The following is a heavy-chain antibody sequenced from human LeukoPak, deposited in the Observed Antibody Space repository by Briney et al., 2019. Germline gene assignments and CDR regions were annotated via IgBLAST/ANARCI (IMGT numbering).Heavy chain of an antibody. V-gene: IGHV3-48*01. CDR2: ISSSSSTI. D-gene: IGHD3-9*01. CDR3: AKDRTNYDILTGYYKERGFDY. J-gene: IGHJ4*02. CDR1: GFTFSSYS. Sequence: GGSLRLSCAASGFTFSSYSMNWVRQAPGKGLEWVSYISSSSSTIYYADSVKGRFTISKDNSKNTLSLQMNSLTAEDTAVYYCAKDRTNYDILTGYYKERGFDYWGQGTLVTVSS.